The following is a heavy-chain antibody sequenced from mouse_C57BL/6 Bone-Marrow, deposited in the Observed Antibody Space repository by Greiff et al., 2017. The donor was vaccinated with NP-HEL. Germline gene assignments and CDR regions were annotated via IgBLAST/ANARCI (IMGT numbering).Heavy chain of an antibody. CDR3: AGGLRYFDY. Sequence: EVHLVESGGGLVKPGGSLKLSCAASGFTFSSYGMSWVRQTPDKRLEWVATISSGGSYTYYPDSVKGRFTISRDNAKNTLYLQMSSLKSEDTAMYYCAGGLRYFDYWGQGTTLTVSS. D-gene: IGHD2-4*01. CDR1: GFTFSSYG. V-gene: IGHV5-6*01. J-gene: IGHJ2*01. CDR2: ISSGGSYT.